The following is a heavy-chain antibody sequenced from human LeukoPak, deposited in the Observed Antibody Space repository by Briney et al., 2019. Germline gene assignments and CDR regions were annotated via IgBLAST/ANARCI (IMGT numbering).Heavy chain of an antibody. CDR1: GGTFSSYA. V-gene: IGHV1-69*13. CDR3: ARDSRYPTVAFDI. J-gene: IGHJ3*02. D-gene: IGHD3-9*01. CDR2: IIPIFGTA. Sequence: SVKVSCKASGGTFSSYAISWVRQAPGQGLEWMGGIIPIFGTANYAQKFQGRVTITANESTSTAYMELSSLRSEDTAVYYCARDSRYPTVAFDIWGQGTMVTVSS.